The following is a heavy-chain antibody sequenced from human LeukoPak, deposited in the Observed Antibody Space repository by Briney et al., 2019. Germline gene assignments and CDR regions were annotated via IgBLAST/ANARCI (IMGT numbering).Heavy chain of an antibody. V-gene: IGHV4-61*02. CDR3: ARDGGSYSLDY. CDR1: GGSLSGSTYY. J-gene: IGHJ4*02. Sequence: SQTLSLTCTVSGGSLSGSTYYWGWIRQPAGKGLEWIGRIYASGSNSYNPSLKSRATISVDTPKNQFSLKLSSVTAADTAIYYCARDGGSYSLDYWGRGTLVTVSS. CDR2: IYASGSN. D-gene: IGHD1-26*01.